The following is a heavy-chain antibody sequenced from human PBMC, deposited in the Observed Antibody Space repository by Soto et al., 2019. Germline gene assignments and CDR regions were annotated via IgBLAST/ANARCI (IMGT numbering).Heavy chain of an antibody. Sequence: PGASLKISCKDSEYSFVNYWVGWVRHMPGKGLEWMGIIYPGDSETRYSPSFEGQVTISADTSIGTAYLQWRSLKAADTAIYYCASQVRFMAAAFNWGQGTLVTVS. CDR1: EYSFVNYW. CDR2: IYPGDSET. CDR3: ASQVRFMAAAFN. J-gene: IGHJ4*02. D-gene: IGHD6-13*01. V-gene: IGHV5-51*01.